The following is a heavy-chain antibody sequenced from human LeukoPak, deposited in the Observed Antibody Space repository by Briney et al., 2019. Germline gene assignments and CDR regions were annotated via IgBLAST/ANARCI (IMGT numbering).Heavy chain of an antibody. Sequence: GGSLRLSCAASGFTFSSYWMSWVRQDPGKGLEWVANIKQDGSEKYYVDSVKGRFTISRDNAKNSLYLQMNSLRAEDTAVYYCARGGNYDFWSGYYNFDYWGQGTLVTVSS. CDR3: ARGGNYDFWSGYYNFDY. D-gene: IGHD3-3*01. CDR1: GFTFSSYW. J-gene: IGHJ4*02. CDR2: IKQDGSEK. V-gene: IGHV3-7*01.